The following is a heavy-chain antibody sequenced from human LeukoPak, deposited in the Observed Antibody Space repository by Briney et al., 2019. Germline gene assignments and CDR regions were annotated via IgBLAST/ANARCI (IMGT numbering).Heavy chain of an antibody. J-gene: IGHJ4*02. CDR2: IKSKTDGGTT. CDR1: GFTFSNAW. V-gene: IGHV3-15*05. Sequence: GGSLRLSCAASGFTFSNAWMSWVRQAPGKGLEWVGRIKSKTDGGTTDYAAPVKGRFTISRDNAKNSLYLQMNSLRAEDTALYYCAKDVIAAAGLSHFDYWGQGTLVTVSS. D-gene: IGHD6-13*01. CDR3: AKDVIAAAGLSHFDY.